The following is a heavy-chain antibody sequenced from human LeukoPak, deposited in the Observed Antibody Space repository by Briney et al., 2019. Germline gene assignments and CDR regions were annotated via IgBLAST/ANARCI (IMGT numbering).Heavy chain of an antibody. CDR3: ARAGLWDFYDSSGYHNGAFDI. Sequence: ASVKVSCKASGYTFTGYYMHWVRQAPGQGLEWMGWINPNSGGTNYAQKFQRRVTMTRDSSLSTAYMELSRLRSDDTAVYYCARAGLWDFYDSSGYHNGAFDIWGQGTMVTVSS. J-gene: IGHJ3*02. D-gene: IGHD3-22*01. CDR2: INPNSGGT. CDR1: GYTFTGYY. V-gene: IGHV1-2*02.